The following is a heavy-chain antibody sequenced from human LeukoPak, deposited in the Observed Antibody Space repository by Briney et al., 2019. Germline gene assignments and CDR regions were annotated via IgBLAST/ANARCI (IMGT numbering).Heavy chain of an antibody. CDR2: MNPNSGNT. D-gene: IGHD3-10*01. CDR3: ARSYYGSGSSQDY. J-gene: IGHJ4*02. V-gene: IGHV1-8*01. Sequence: ASVKVSCKASGYTFTSYDINWVRQATGQGLEWMGWMNPNSGNTGYAQKFQGRVTMTRNTSISTAYMKLSSLRSEDTAVYYCARSYYGSGSSQDYWGQGTLVTVSS. CDR1: GYTFTSYD.